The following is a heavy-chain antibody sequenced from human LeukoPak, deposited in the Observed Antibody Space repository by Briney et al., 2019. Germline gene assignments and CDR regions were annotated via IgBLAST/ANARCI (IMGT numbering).Heavy chain of an antibody. J-gene: IGHJ4*02. D-gene: IGHD3-16*01. CDR3: ARGLGAQDYFDY. V-gene: IGHV1-2*04. CDR2: INPKRGGT. Sequence: ASVKVFCKASGYTFTSYYMHWVRQAPGQGLECMGWINPKRGGTNYAQKFQGWVTMTTDTSTSTAYMELRSLRSDDTAVYYCARGLGAQDYFDYWGQGTLVTVSS. CDR1: GYTFTSYY.